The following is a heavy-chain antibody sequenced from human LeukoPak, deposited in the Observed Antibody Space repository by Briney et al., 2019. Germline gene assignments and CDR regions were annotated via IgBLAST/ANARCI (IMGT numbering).Heavy chain of an antibody. D-gene: IGHD5-18*01. CDR3: TRLPLDTAIRLGH. CDR2: IISKANSYAT. CDR1: GFTFSGSA. J-gene: IGHJ4*02. V-gene: IGHV3-73*01. Sequence: PGGSPRLSCAASGFTFSGSAMLWVRQASGKGLEWVGRIISKANSYATAYAASVKGRFTITRDDPKNTAYLQMNSLKTEDTAVYSCTRLPLDTAIRLGHWGQGTLVAVSS.